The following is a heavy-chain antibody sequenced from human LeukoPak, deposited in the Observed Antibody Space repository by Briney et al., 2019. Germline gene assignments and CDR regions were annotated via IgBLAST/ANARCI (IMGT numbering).Heavy chain of an antibody. CDR3: ALQSSYRWQYDY. Sequence: ESGPTLVKPTQTLTLTCTFSGFSLSTSGVGVGWIRQPPGKALEWLALIYWDDDKRCSPSLKSRLTITKDTSKNQVVLTMTNMDPVDTATYYCALQSSYRWQYDYWGQGTLVTVSS. CDR1: GFSLSTSGVG. J-gene: IGHJ4*02. CDR2: IYWDDDK. D-gene: IGHD1-26*01. V-gene: IGHV2-5*02.